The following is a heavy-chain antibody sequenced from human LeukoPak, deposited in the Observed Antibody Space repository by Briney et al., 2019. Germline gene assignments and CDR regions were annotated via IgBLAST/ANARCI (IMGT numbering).Heavy chain of an antibody. D-gene: IGHD3-22*01. Sequence: SETLSLTCTVSGGSISNYYWSWIRQPAGKGLEWIGRIYSSGSTNYNPSLKSRVAMSVDTSKNQFSLKLSSVTAADTAVYYCARQAYDTGYDASDIWGQGTIVTVSS. CDR1: GGSISNYY. CDR3: ARQAYDTGYDASDI. V-gene: IGHV4-4*07. CDR2: IYSSGST. J-gene: IGHJ3*02.